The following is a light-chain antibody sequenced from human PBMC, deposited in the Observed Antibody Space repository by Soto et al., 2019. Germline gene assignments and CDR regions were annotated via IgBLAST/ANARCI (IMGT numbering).Light chain of an antibody. Sequence: LTQPPSVSGSPGQSVTISCTGTSSDVGSYNRVSWYQQPPGTAPKLMIYEVSNRPSGVPDRFSGSKSGNTASLIISGLQAEDEADYYCSSYTSSSTYVFGTGTKVTVL. CDR2: EVS. CDR1: SSDVGSYNR. CDR3: SSYTSSSTYV. J-gene: IGLJ1*01. V-gene: IGLV2-18*02.